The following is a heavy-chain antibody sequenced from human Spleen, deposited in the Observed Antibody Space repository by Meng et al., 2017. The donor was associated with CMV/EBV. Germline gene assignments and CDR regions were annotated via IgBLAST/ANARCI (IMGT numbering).Heavy chain of an antibody. V-gene: IGHV4-59*01. J-gene: IGHJ5*02. D-gene: IGHD3/OR15-3a*01. CDR3: ARGYFGLVPDNVTFWFDA. CDR2: VTDSGDR. Sequence: SETLSLTCSVSGGSISPYYWSWIRQSPQKGLEWIGYVTDSGDRNYSPSLKSRLSLSVDTSRSQISLTLNSVTAADTAVYYCARGYFGLVPDNVTFWFDAWGQGTLVTVSS. CDR1: GGSISPYY.